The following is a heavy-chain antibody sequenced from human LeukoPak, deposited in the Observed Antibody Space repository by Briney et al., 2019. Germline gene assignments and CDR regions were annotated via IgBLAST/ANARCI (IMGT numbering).Heavy chain of an antibody. D-gene: IGHD3-10*01. CDR1: GGSFSGYY. CDR2: INHSGRT. V-gene: IGHV4-34*01. Sequence: SEPLSLTCAVYGGSFSGYYWGWIRQPPGKGLEWIGEINHSGRTNYNPSLKSRVTISVDTSKNQFSLKLSSVTAADTAVYYCARVRRYYYGSGSYAGYFDYWGQGTLVTVSS. CDR3: ARVRRYYYGSGSYAGYFDY. J-gene: IGHJ4*02.